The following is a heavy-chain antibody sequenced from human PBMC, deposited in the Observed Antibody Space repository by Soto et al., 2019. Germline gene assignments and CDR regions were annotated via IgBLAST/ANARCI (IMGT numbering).Heavy chain of an antibody. CDR1: GYTFTSYY. CDR2: INPSGGST. J-gene: IGHJ3*02. V-gene: IGHV1-46*01. Sequence: ASVKVSCKASGYTFTSYYMHWVRQAPGQGLEWMGIINPSGGSTSYAQKFQGRVTMTRDTSTSTVYMELSSLRSEDTAVYYCARVLKRGSTSWGHDAFDIWGQGTMVTVSS. D-gene: IGHD2-2*01. CDR3: ARVLKRGSTSWGHDAFDI.